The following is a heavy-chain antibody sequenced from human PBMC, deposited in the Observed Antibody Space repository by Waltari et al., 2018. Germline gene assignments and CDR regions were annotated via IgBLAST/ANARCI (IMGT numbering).Heavy chain of an antibody. J-gene: IGHJ4*02. V-gene: IGHV4-59*11. CDR3: ASYLPFVY. CDR1: DGSISSHY. D-gene: IGHD1-26*01. CDR2: SYYSGRT. Sequence: QVQLQESGPGLVKPSETLSLTCPVSDGSISSHYWTWIRQPPGKGREWIGYSYYSGRTHYNPSLKSRVTISVDTSKKQFSLTLSAVAAAYSAVYYCASYLPFVYWGQGTLVTVSS.